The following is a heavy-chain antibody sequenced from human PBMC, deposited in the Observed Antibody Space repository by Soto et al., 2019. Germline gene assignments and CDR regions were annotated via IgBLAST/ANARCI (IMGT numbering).Heavy chain of an antibody. D-gene: IGHD3-10*01. CDR3: AVAMVREILIFESSGMHV. J-gene: IGHJ6*02. CDR2: IIPNFDTP. V-gene: IGHV1-69*01. CDR1: GGSFNNYA. Sequence: QVHLVQSGAEVKKPGSSVKVSCKTSGGSFNNYAVSWVRQAPGPGLEWMGGIIPNFDTPNYAQKFQDRVTIIADESTSTVYMELRRLRSNDTAVYYCAVAMVREILIFESSGMHVWGQGTTVIVSS.